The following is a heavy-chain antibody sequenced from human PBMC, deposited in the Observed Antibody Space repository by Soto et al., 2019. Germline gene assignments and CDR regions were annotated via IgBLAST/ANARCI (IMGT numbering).Heavy chain of an antibody. CDR2: IYFSANT. J-gene: IGHJ3*01. V-gene: IGHV4-30-4*01. D-gene: IGHD1-1*01. CDR1: GASINRADYY. Sequence: SETLSLTCTVSGASINRADYYWTWIRQSPGRGLEWIGHIYFSANTNYNPTLKSRVKMSLFTSKNQFSLTLTSVTAADSAMYFCARYPLPTSWNPSGGFDLWGQGTLVTVSS. CDR3: ARYPLPTSWNPSGGFDL.